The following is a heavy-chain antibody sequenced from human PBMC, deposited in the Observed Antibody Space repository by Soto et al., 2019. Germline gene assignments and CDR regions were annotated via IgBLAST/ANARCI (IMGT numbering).Heavy chain of an antibody. CDR2: IFYTGTT. D-gene: IGHD2-2*01. Sequence: SETLSLTCSVSGSSINYNSYYWGWIRQPPGKGLEWVGGIFYTGTTYYSPSLKDRVTISVDTSKNSFSPNLTSVTAADTAVYFCARLVVVAPVANAWGQGTLVTVSS. V-gene: IGHV4-39*02. CDR1: GSSINYNSYY. CDR3: ARLVVVAPVANA. J-gene: IGHJ5*02.